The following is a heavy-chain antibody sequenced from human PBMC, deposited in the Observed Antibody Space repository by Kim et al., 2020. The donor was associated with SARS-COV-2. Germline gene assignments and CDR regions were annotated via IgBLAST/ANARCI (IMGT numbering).Heavy chain of an antibody. J-gene: IGHJ6*02. CDR2: IIPIFGTA. CDR3: ASGYVDYYGMDV. Sequence: SVKVSCKASGGTFSSYAISWVRQAPGQGLEWMGGIIPIFGTANYAQKFQGRVTITADESTSTAYMELSSLRSEDTAVYYCASGYVDYYGMDVWGQGTTVTVSS. D-gene: IGHD6-13*01. V-gene: IGHV1-69*13. CDR1: GGTFSSYA.